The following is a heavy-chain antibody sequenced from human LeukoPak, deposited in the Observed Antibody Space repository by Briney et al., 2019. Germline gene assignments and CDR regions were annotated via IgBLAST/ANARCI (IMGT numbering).Heavy chain of an antibody. J-gene: IGHJ6*03. CDR2: ISSSSSYI. Sequence: PGGSLRLSCAASGFTFSSYSMNWVRQAPGKGLEWVSSISSSSSYIYYADSVKGRFTISRDNAKNSLYLQMNSLRAEDTAVYYCARDLVLHDFWSGYYNYYYMDVWGKGTTVTVSS. V-gene: IGHV3-21*01. D-gene: IGHD3-3*01. CDR3: ARDLVLHDFWSGYYNYYYMDV. CDR1: GFTFSSYS.